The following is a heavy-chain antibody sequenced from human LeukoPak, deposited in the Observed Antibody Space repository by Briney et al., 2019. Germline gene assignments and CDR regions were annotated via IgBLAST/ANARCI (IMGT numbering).Heavy chain of an antibody. D-gene: IGHD2-2*02. V-gene: IGHV1-18*01. CDR1: GDTFTSYG. Sequence: GASVKVSCKASGDTFTSYGISWMRQAPGQGLEWMGWASGYNGDTNYAQKLQGRVTMTTDTSTSTAYMELRSLRSDDTAVYYCARTHCSSSSCYTLFDYWGQGTLVTVSS. J-gene: IGHJ4*02. CDR2: ASGYNGDT. CDR3: ARTHCSSSSCYTLFDY.